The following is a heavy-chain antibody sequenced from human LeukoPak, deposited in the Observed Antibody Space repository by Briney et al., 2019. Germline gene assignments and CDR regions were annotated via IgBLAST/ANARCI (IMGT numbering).Heavy chain of an antibody. CDR1: GYSISSGYY. CDR3: ARRSYDFRSGYDVAFFDY. D-gene: IGHD3-3*01. V-gene: IGHV4-38-2*01. Sequence: SETLSLTCAVSGYSISSGYYWGWIRPPPGKGLEWIGSIYHSGSTYYNPSLKSRVTISVDTSKNQFSLKLSSVTAADTAVYYCARRSYDFRSGYDVAFFDYWGQGTLVTVSS. J-gene: IGHJ4*02. CDR2: IYHSGST.